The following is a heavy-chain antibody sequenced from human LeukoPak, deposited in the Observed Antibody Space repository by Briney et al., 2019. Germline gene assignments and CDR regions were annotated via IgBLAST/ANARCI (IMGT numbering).Heavy chain of an antibody. J-gene: IGHJ4*02. CDR2: IKQDGSEK. V-gene: IGHV3-7*01. Sequence: GGSLRLSCAASGFTFSSYWMTWVRQAPGKGLEWVANIKQDGSEKYYVDSVKGRFTLSRDNAKNSLYLQMNSLRAEDTAVYYCARDARMTTVTWFDYWGQGTLVTVSS. CDR1: GFTFSSYW. CDR3: ARDARMTTVTWFDY. D-gene: IGHD4-17*01.